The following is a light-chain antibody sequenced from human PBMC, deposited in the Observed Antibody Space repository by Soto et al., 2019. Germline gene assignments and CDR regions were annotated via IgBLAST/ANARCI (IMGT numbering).Light chain of an antibody. CDR3: QQYNSYPWT. V-gene: IGKV1-5*01. J-gene: IGKJ1*01. Sequence: DIQMTQSPSTLSASVGDRVTITCRASQSISSWLAWYQQKPGTAPKLLIYDASSLESGVPSRFSGSGSGTEFTLNISSLQPDDVATYYCQQYNSYPWTFGQGTKVEIK. CDR1: QSISSW. CDR2: DAS.